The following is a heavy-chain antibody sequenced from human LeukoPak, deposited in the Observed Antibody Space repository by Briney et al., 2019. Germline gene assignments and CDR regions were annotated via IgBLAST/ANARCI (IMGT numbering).Heavy chain of an antibody. Sequence: SVKVSCKASGGTFSSYAISWVRQAPGQGLEWMVGIIPIFGTANYAQKFQGRVTITTDESTSTAYMELSSLRSEDTAVYYCARVGSYYGSGSHYYFDYWGQGTLVTVSS. D-gene: IGHD3-10*01. CDR1: GGTFSSYA. CDR2: IIPIFGTA. CDR3: ARVGSYYGSGSHYYFDY. V-gene: IGHV1-69*05. J-gene: IGHJ4*02.